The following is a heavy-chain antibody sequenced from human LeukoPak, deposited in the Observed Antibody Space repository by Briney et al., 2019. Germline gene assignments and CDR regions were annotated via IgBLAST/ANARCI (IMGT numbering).Heavy chain of an antibody. CDR3: ARASAGDYDYVWGSYRPPPPDY. CDR1: GGSISSYY. D-gene: IGHD3-16*02. J-gene: IGHJ4*02. V-gene: IGHV4-59*01. CDR2: IYYSGST. Sequence: PSETLSLTCTVSGGSISSYYWSWIRQPPGKGLEWIGYIYYSGSTNYNPSLKRRVTISVDTSKNQFSLKLSSVTAADTAVYYCARASAGDYDYVWGSYRPPPPDYWGQGTLVTVSS.